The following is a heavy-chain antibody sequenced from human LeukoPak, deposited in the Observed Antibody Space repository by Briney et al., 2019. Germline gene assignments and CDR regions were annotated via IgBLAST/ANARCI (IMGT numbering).Heavy chain of an antibody. D-gene: IGHD2-2*01. J-gene: IGHJ4*02. CDR3: ASLAYPSDY. CDR2: INHSGST. V-gene: IGHV4-34*01. CDR1: GGSFSGYY. Sequence: PSETLSLTCAVYGGSFSGYYWSWIRQPPGKGLEWIGEINHSGSTNYNPSLKSRVTISVDTSKNQFSLKLNSVTAADTAVYYCASLAYPSDYWGQGTLVTVSS.